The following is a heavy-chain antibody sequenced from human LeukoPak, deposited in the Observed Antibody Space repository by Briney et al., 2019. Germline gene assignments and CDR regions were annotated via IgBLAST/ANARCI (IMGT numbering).Heavy chain of an antibody. D-gene: IGHD3-9*01. J-gene: IGHJ4*02. CDR3: ARGYFDWKSVFDY. Sequence: SETLSLTCTVSGGSISSYYWSWIRQPPGKGLEWIGYIYYSGSTNYNPSLKSRVTISVDTSKNQFSLKLSSVTAADTAVYYCARGYFDWKSVFDYWGQGTLVTVSS. CDR1: GGSISSYY. CDR2: IYYSGST. V-gene: IGHV4-59*01.